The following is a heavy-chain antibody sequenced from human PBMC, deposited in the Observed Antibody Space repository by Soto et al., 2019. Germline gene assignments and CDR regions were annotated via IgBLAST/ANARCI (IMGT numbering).Heavy chain of an antibody. V-gene: IGHV3-48*01. Sequence: EVQLVESGGGLVQPGGSLRLSCAASGFTFSSYSMNWVRQAPGKGLEWVSYISSSSSTIYYADSVKGRFTISRDNAKNSLYLQMNSLRAEETAVYYCATHAWGQWLVAGNDAFDIWGQGTMVTVSS. CDR3: ATHAWGQWLVAGNDAFDI. D-gene: IGHD6-19*01. CDR2: ISSSSSTI. J-gene: IGHJ3*02. CDR1: GFTFSSYS.